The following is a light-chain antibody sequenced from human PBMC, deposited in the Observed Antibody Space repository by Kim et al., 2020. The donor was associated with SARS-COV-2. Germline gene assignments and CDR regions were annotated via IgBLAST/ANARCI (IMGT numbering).Light chain of an antibody. CDR2: GAS. V-gene: IGKV3-15*01. Sequence: VSPGESAPLSCRASQSVSSNLAWYQQKPGQAPRLLIYGASTRATGIPARFSGSGSGTEFTLTISSLQSEDFAVYYCQKYNNWPPYSFGQGTKLEI. J-gene: IGKJ2*03. CDR1: QSVSSN. CDR3: QKYNNWPPYS.